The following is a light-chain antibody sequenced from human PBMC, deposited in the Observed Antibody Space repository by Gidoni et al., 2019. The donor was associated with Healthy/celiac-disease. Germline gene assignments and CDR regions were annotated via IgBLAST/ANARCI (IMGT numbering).Light chain of an antibody. CDR3: QQSYSTLSLT. CDR1: QSISSY. Sequence: DTQMTQSPSSLSASVGDRVTITCRASQSISSYLNRYQQKPGKAPKLLIYAASSLQSRVPSRFIGSGASTDFTLTISSLQPEDVSTFYCQQSYSTLSLTFGQGTRLEIK. CDR2: AAS. V-gene: IGKV1-39*01. J-gene: IGKJ5*01.